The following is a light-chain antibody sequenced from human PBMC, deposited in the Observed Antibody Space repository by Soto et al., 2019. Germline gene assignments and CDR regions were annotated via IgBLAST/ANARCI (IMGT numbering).Light chain of an antibody. CDR2: DSS. CDR1: QSVSSY. J-gene: IGKJ5*01. V-gene: IGKV3-11*01. CDR3: QQRKNWQVT. Sequence: IVLTQSPATLSLSPGERATLSCGASQSVSSYLAWYQQKPGLAPRLVIYDSSIRATGIPDRFSGSGSGTDFTLTISSLEPEDFAVYYCQQRKNWQVTFGQGTRLEIK.